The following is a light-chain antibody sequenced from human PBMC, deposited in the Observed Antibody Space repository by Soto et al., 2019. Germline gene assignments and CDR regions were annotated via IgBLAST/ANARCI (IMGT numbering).Light chain of an antibody. V-gene: IGLV1-40*01. J-gene: IGLJ1*01. CDR1: SSDIGAGHD. Sequence: QPVLTQPPSVSEAPGQRVTISCTGTSSDIGAGHDVHWYQQLPGVAPKLLIYSNAIRPSGVPDRFSASKSGTSASLAITGLRAEDEADYYCQSYDSSLTTYVFGTGTKLTVL. CDR2: SNA. CDR3: QSYDSSLTTYV.